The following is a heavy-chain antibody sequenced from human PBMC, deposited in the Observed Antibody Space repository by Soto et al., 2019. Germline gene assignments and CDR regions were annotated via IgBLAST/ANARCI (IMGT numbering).Heavy chain of an antibody. J-gene: IGHJ2*01. CDR3: ARMSYFYDKWYFDL. CDR1: GASINNNDYY. CDR2: VYYSGTT. D-gene: IGHD3-22*01. Sequence: PSETLSLTCTVSGASINNNDYYWSWIRQTPGKGLEWIGYVYYSGTTDYIPSLKSRLSMSIDKSQNQFTLKLNSVTAADTATYYCARMSYFYDKWYFDLWGRGNLVT. V-gene: IGHV4-30-4*01.